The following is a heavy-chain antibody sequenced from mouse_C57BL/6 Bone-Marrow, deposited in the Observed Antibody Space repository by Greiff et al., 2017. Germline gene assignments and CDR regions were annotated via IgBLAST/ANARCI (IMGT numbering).Heavy chain of an antibody. V-gene: IGHV1-64*01. CDR3: ARWGYGNYGY. CDR2: IHPNSGST. J-gene: IGHJ2*01. CDR1: SYTFTSYW. D-gene: IGHD2-10*02. Sequence: VQLQQPGAELVKPGASVKLSCKASSYTFTSYWMHWVKQRPGQGLEWIGMIHPNSGSTNYNEKFKSKATLTVDQSSSTAYMQLSSLTSEDSAVYYCARWGYGNYGYWGQGTTLTVSS.